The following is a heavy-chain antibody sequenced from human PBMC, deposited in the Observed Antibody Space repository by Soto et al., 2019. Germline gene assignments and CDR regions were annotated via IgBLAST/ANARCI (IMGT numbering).Heavy chain of an antibody. CDR2: IRTTGST. Sequence: EVQLVETGGALIQPGGSLRLSCAASGFAVSNHYMNWVRQAPGKGLEWVSIIRTTGSTYYADSVKGRFTISRDNSKNTVSLEMNSLRVEDTAVYYCARNSMMDVCGKGTTVIVSS. CDR3: ARNSMMDV. J-gene: IGHJ6*03. CDR1: GFAVSNHY. V-gene: IGHV3-53*02.